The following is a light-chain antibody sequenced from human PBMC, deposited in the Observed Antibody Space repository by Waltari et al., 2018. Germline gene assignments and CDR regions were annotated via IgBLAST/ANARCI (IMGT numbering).Light chain of an antibody. J-gene: IGKJ4*01. CDR3: QQYNNWPPAT. Sequence: EIVMTQSPATLSVSPGERATISCRASQDVSSNFAWYQQKPGQAPRLPTYATSTRATGVPDRFSGSGSETEFTLTISSLQSEDFAVYYCQQYNNWPPATFGGGTKVEIK. CDR1: QDVSSN. V-gene: IGKV3-15*01. CDR2: ATS.